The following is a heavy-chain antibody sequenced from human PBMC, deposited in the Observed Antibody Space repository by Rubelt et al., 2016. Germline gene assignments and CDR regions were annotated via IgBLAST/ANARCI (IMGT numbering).Heavy chain of an antibody. V-gene: IGHV3-33*01. J-gene: IGHJ6*02. D-gene: IGHD2/OR15-2a*01. CDR1: TFSSYG. CDR3: VRDLTFYGMDV. CDR2: IWYDGSNK. Sequence: TFSSYGMHWVRQAPGKGLEWVAVIWYDGSNKYYADSVKGRFTISRDNSKNSLYLQMNSLRAEDTAVYYCVRDLTFYGMDVWGQGTTVTVSS.